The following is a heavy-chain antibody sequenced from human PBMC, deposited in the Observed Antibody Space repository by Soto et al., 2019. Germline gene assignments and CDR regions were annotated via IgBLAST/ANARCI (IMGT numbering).Heavy chain of an antibody. CDR3: AGASIAARLEDY. CDR1: PPPPPPPP. D-gene: IGHD6-6*01. V-gene: IGHV1-18*04. Sequence: QVQLVQSGAEVKKPGASVKVSCKAPPPPPPPPPPPPPPHPPPHPLERIGWISAYTGHTNYAQKLQGRVTMTTDTSTSTAYMELRSLRSDDTAVYYCAGASIAARLEDYWGQGTLVTVSS. J-gene: IGHJ4*02. CDR2: ISAYTGHT.